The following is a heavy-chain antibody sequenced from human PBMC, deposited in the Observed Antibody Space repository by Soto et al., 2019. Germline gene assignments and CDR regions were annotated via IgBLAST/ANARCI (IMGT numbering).Heavy chain of an antibody. CDR3: VSSKYNMVAGPNWFDP. J-gene: IGHJ5*02. CDR1: GVSIGSGDYS. CDR2: IYHRGNT. V-gene: IGHV4-30-2*01. Sequence: QLQLQESGSGLVKPSQTLSLTCTVSGVSIGSGDYSWSWIRQPPGKGLEWLGYIYHRGNTYYNPSLESRITMSADRSKNQLSLGLRSVTAADTAMYYCVSSKYNMVAGPNWFDPWGQGILVIVSS. D-gene: IGHD1-20*01.